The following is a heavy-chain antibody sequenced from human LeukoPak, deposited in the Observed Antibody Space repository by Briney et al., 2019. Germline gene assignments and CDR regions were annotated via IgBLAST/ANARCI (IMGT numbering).Heavy chain of an antibody. Sequence: SETLSLTCTVSGGSISSGDYYWSWIRQPPGKGLEWIGYIYYSGSTYYNPSLKSRVTISVDTSKNQFSLKLSSVTAGDTAVYYCARVIVVVPAANVGGWFDPWGQGTLVTVSS. D-gene: IGHD2-2*01. CDR3: ARVIVVVPAANVGGWFDP. CDR2: IYYSGST. CDR1: GGSISSGDYY. J-gene: IGHJ5*02. V-gene: IGHV4-30-4*08.